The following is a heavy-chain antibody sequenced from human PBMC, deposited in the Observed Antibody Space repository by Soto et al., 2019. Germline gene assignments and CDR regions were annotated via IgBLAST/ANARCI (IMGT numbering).Heavy chain of an antibody. CDR1: GFTVSSNY. J-gene: IGHJ6*02. D-gene: IGHD3-10*01. V-gene: IGHV3-53*01. CDR3: ARDRAGYYYYYGMDV. CDR2: IYSGGST. Sequence: EVQLVESGGGLIQPGGSLRLSCAASGFTVSSNYMSWVRQAPGKGLEWVSVIYSGGSTYYADSVKGRFTISRDNSKNTLYLQMNSRRAEDTAVYYCARDRAGYYYYYGMDVWGQGTTVTVSS.